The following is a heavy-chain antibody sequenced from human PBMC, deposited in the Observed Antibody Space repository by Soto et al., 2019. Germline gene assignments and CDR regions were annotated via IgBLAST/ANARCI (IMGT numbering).Heavy chain of an antibody. D-gene: IGHD2-8*01. CDR1: GYTFTSYG. CDR2: ISAYNGNT. J-gene: IGHJ6*02. V-gene: IGHV1-18*01. CDR3: ARGVKYCTNGVCSFYGMEV. Sequence: QVQLVQSGAEVKKPGASVKVSCKASGYTFTSYGISWVRQAPGQGLEWMGWISAYNGNTNYSPKFQGRVTMTTDTSTSTAYMELRSLRSDDTAVYYCARGVKYCTNGVCSFYGMEVWGQGTTVTVSS.